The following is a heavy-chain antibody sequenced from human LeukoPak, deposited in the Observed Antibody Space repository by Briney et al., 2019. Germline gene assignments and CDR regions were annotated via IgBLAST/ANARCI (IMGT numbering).Heavy chain of an antibody. J-gene: IGHJ4*02. CDR2: INPNSGGT. D-gene: IGHD3-3*01. CDR1: GYTFTGYY. Sequence: ASVKVSCKASGYTFTGYYMHWGRQAPGQGLEWMGWINPNSGGTNYAQKFQGRVTMTTDTSTSTAYMELRSLRSDDTAVYYCARDGPDTYDFWSGYYTQASHFDYWGQGTLVTVSS. V-gene: IGHV1-2*02. CDR3: ARDGPDTYDFWSGYYTQASHFDY.